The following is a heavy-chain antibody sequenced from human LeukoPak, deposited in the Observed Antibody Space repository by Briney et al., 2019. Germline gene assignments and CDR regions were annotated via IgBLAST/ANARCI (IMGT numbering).Heavy chain of an antibody. J-gene: IGHJ6*03. CDR1: GFTFSSYS. V-gene: IGHV3-21*01. D-gene: IGHD3-3*01. CDR3: AREQYDFWSGYPYYYYYYYMDV. CDR2: ISSSSSYI. Sequence: PGGSLRLSCAASGFTFSSYSMNWVRQAPGKGLEWVSSISSSSSYIYYADSVKGRFTISRDNAKNSPYLQMNSLRAEDTAVYYCAREQYDFWSGYPYYYYYYYMDVWGKGTTVTVSS.